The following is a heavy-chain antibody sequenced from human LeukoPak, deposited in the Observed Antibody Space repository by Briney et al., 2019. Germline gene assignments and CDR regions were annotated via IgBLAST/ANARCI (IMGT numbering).Heavy chain of an antibody. Sequence: TGGSLRLSCAASGFTFRSYAMSWVRQAPGKGLEWVSAISGSGGSTYYADSVKGRFTISRDNSKNTLYLQMNSLRAEDTAVYYCASLGHYYDSSGYREYYFDYWGQGTLVTVSS. CDR2: ISGSGGST. J-gene: IGHJ4*02. D-gene: IGHD3-22*01. V-gene: IGHV3-23*01. CDR3: ASLGHYYDSSGYREYYFDY. CDR1: GFTFRSYA.